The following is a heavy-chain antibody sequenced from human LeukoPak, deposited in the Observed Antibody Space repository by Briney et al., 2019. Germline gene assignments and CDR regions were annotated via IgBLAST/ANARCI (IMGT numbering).Heavy chain of an antibody. D-gene: IGHD6-6*01. Sequence: GASVKVSCKASGYTFTSYGISWVRQAPGQGLEWMGWISAYNGNTNYAQKLQGRVTMTTDTSTSTAYMELRSLRSDDTAVYYCARDRRYSSSPGGAFDIWGQGTMVTVSS. CDR3: ARDRRYSSSPGGAFDI. CDR2: ISAYNGNT. CDR1: GYTFTSYG. J-gene: IGHJ3*02. V-gene: IGHV1-18*01.